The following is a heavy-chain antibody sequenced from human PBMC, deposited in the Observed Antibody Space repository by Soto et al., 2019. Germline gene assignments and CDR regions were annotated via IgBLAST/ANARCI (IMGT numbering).Heavy chain of an antibody. D-gene: IGHD3-3*01. J-gene: IGHJ5*02. CDR1: GFTFTDYW. V-gene: IGHV3-7*01. CDR2: IKQDGSEK. CDR3: AIMTLGLGTDH. Sequence: PGGSLRLACAASGFTFTDYWMNWVRQAPGKGLEWVANIKQDGSEKYYVDSVKGRFTISRDNAKKSLYLQMNSLRAEDTAVYYCAIMTLGLGTDHWGQGT.